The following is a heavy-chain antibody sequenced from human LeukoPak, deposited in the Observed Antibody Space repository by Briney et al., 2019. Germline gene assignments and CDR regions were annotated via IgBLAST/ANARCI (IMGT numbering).Heavy chain of an antibody. J-gene: IGHJ3*02. CDR3: ARHQWVPAFDI. CDR1: GGSISRSSYY. CDR2: TYYSGST. Sequence: SETLSLTCTVSGGSISRSSYYWGWIRQPPGKGLEWIGSTYYSGSTYYNPSLRSRVTISVDTSKNQFSLKLSSVTAADTAVYYCARHQWVPAFDIWGQGTMVTVSS. V-gene: IGHV4-39*01. D-gene: IGHD1-26*01.